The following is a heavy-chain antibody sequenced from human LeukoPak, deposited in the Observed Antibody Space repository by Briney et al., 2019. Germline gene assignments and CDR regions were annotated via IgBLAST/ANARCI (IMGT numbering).Heavy chain of an antibody. Sequence: MASETLSLTCTVSGGSISSSSYYWGWIRQPPGKGLEWIGSIYYSGSTYYNPSLKSRVTISVDTSKNQFSLKLSSVTAADTAVYYCATQGVFYYYGSGSLGKFDPWGQGTLVTVSS. CDR2: IYYSGST. CDR1: GGSISSSSYY. J-gene: IGHJ5*02. D-gene: IGHD3-10*01. V-gene: IGHV4-39*07. CDR3: ATQGVFYYYGSGSLGKFDP.